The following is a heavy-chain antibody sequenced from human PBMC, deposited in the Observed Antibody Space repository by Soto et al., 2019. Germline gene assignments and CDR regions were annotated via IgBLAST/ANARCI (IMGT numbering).Heavy chain of an antibody. D-gene: IGHD1-1*01. Sequence: GGALRVSCAASGFTFTSYSMNCVRQAPGKGLEWVSSISSTTNYIYYADSMKGRFTVSRDNAKNSVYLDMNSLSAEDTAAYYCARESEDLNSNFDYWGQGT. V-gene: IGHV3-21*01. J-gene: IGHJ4*02. CDR2: ISSTTNYI. CDR3: ARESEDLNSNFDY. CDR1: GFTFTSYS.